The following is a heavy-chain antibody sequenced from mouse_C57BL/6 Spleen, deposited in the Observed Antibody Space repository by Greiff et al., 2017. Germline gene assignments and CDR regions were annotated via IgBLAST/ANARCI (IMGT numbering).Heavy chain of an antibody. J-gene: IGHJ3*01. CDR3: ARAIYDGYDGCAY. CDR1: GYTFTSYW. V-gene: IGHV1-72*01. D-gene: IGHD2-2*01. Sequence: QVQLQQPGAELVKPGASVKLSCKASGYTFTSYWMHWVKQRPGRGLEWIGRIDPNSGGSKYNEKFKSQATLTVDKHSSKAYMQLSSLTSEDSAVYYCARAIYDGYDGCAYWGQGTLVTVSA. CDR2: IDPNSGGS.